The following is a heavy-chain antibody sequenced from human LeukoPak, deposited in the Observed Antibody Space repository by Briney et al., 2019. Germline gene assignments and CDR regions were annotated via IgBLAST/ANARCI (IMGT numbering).Heavy chain of an antibody. CDR1: GFSLSTSGVG. CDR2: IYWDDDK. J-gene: IGHJ4*02. CDR3: AHRLVGYGSGSYFYY. V-gene: IGHV2-5*02. Sequence: SGPTLVKPTQTLTLTRTFSGFSLSTSGVGVGWIRPPPGKALEWLALIYWDDDKRYSPSLKSRLTITKDTSKNQVVLTMTNMDPVDTATYYCAHRLVGYGSGSYFYYWGQETLVTVSS. D-gene: IGHD3-10*01.